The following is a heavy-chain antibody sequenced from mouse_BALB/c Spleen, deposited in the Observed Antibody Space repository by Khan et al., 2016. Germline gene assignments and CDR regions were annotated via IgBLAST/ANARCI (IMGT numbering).Heavy chain of an antibody. J-gene: IGHJ4*01. CDR1: GFSLSRYN. D-gene: IGHD2-14*01. V-gene: IGHV2-6-4*01. CDR2: IWGGGGT. CDR3: ARAYYRYDGYYAMDY. Sequence: VQLQESGPGLVAPSQSLSITCTVSGFSLSRYNIHWVRQPPGKGLEWLGMIWGGGGTDYNSTLKSRLSISKEHSKSQVFLKMNSLQTEDTAMYYCARAYYRYDGYYAMDYWGQGTSVTVSS.